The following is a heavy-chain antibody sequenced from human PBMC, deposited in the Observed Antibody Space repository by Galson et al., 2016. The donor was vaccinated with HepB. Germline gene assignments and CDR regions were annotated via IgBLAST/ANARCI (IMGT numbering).Heavy chain of an antibody. CDR3: ASHAASGSYSDYVPH. Sequence: SLRLSCAASGLTFSSYAMTWVRQAPGKGLEWVSTITDNGGHTYYADSVKGRFTISRDNSKNTLYLQMNSLRAEDTALYYCASHAASGSYSDYVPHWGQGTLVTVSS. J-gene: IGHJ4*02. V-gene: IGHV3-23*01. D-gene: IGHD3-10*01. CDR2: ITDNGGHT. CDR1: GLTFSSYA.